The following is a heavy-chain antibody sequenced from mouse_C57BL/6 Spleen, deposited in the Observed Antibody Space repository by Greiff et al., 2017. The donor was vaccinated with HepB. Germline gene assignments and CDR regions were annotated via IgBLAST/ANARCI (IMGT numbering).Heavy chain of an antibody. CDR1: GFTFTDYY. CDR3: ARHDGYLDY. V-gene: IGHV7-3*01. D-gene: IGHD2-3*01. J-gene: IGHJ2*01. Sequence: EVMLVESGGGLVQPGGSLSLSCAASGFTFTDYYMSWVRQPPGKALEWLGFIRNKANGYTTEYSASVKGRFTISRDNSQSILYLQMNALRAEDSATYYCARHDGYLDYWGQGTTLTVSS. CDR2: IRNKANGYTT.